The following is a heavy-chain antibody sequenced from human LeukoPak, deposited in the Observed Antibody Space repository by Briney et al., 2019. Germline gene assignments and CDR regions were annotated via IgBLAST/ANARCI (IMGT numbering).Heavy chain of an antibody. CDR1: GYTFTSYG. D-gene: IGHD3-9*01. CDR3: ARGVNFDWLIHIGDSNWFDP. CDR2: ISAYNGNT. V-gene: IGHV1-18*01. Sequence: ASVKVSCKASGYTFTSYGISWVRQAPGQGLEWMGWISAYNGNTNYAQKLQGRVTMTRNTSISTAYMELSSLRSEDTAVYYCARGVNFDWLIHIGDSNWFDPWGQGTLVTVSS. J-gene: IGHJ5*02.